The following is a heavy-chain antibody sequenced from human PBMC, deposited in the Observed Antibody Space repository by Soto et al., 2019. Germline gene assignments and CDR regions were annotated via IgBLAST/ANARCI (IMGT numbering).Heavy chain of an antibody. D-gene: IGHD1-26*01. CDR1: GYTFTSYG. CDR3: ARDPRIVGAKNNWFDP. CDR2: ISAYNGNT. J-gene: IGHJ5*02. Sequence: QVQLVQSGAEVKKPGASVKVSCKASGYTFTSYGISWVRQAPGQGLEWMGWISAYNGNTNYAQKLQGRVTMTTDTSTSTAYMELRSLRSNDTAVYYCARDPRIVGAKNNWFDPWGQGTLVTVSS. V-gene: IGHV1-18*04.